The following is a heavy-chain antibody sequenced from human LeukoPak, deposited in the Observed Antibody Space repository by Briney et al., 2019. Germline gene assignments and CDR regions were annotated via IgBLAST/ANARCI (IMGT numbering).Heavy chain of an antibody. V-gene: IGHV4-30-4*01. Sequence: PSQTLSLTCTVSGGSISSGDYYWTWIRQPPGKGLEWIGYIYRSGSTHYNSSLKSRLTISVDTSKTQFSLKLSSVTAADTAVYYCARGLRGIMIRGAITDLNWFDAWGQGTLVIVSS. CDR1: GGSISSGDYY. D-gene: IGHD3-10*01. J-gene: IGHJ5*02. CDR3: ARGLRGIMIRGAITDLNWFDA. CDR2: IYRSGST.